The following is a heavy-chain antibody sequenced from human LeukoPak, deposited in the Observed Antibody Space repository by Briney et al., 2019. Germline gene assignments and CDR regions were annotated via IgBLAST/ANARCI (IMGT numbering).Heavy chain of an antibody. CDR3: ARDQGLGATPFDY. V-gene: IGHV1-2*02. J-gene: IGHJ4*02. CDR2: INPNSGGT. CDR1: GYTFTGYY. D-gene: IGHD1-26*01. Sequence: GASVKDSCKASGYTFTGYYMHWVRQAPGQGLEWMGWINPNSGGTNYAQKFQGRVTMTRDTSISTAYMELSRLRSDDTAVYYCARDQGLGATPFDYWGQGTLVTVSS.